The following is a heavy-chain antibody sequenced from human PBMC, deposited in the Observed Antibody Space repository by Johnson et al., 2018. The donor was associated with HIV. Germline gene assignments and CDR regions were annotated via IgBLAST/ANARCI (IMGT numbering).Heavy chain of an antibody. D-gene: IGHD2-8*01. J-gene: IGHJ3*02. V-gene: IGHV3-9*01. CDR2: ISWNSGSI. CDR1: GFTFSSYA. CDR3: AKDTYGPLDAFDI. Sequence: EVQLLESGGGLVQPGGSLRLSCAASGFTFSSYAMHWVRQAPGKGLQWVSGISWNSGSIGYVDSVKGRFTISRDNAKNSLYLQMNSLRNEDTSVYFCAKDTYGPLDAFDIWGQGTMVTVSS.